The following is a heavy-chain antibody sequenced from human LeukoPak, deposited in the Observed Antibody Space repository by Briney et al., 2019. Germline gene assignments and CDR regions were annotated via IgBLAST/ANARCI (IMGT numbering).Heavy chain of an antibody. V-gene: IGHV3-23*01. J-gene: IGHJ4*02. D-gene: IGHD1-26*01. CDR3: TTEGVVGATSDPFDY. Sequence: PGGSLKLSCAASGFTSSSYGMSWVRQAPGKGLEWVSAISGSGGSTYYADSVKGRFTISRDNSKNTLYLQMNSLRAEDTAVYYCTTEGVVGATSDPFDYWGQGTLVTVSS. CDR1: GFTSSSYG. CDR2: ISGSGGST.